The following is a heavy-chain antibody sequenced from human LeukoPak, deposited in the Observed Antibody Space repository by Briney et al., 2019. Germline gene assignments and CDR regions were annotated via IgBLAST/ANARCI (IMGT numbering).Heavy chain of an antibody. Sequence: GGSLRLSCAASGFTFSSYDMHWVRQAPGKGLEWVSAIGTAGDTYYSGSVKGRFTISRENAKNSLYLQMNSLRAGDTAVYYCARGIAVAGIGWDPLDKWGHGTLVTVSS. CDR3: ARGIAVAGIGWDPLDK. J-gene: IGHJ4*01. CDR2: IGTAGDT. D-gene: IGHD6-19*01. CDR1: GFTFSSYD. V-gene: IGHV3-13*01.